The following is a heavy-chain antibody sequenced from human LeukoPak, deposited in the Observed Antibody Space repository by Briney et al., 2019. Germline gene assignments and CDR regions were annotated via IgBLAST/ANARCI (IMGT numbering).Heavy chain of an antibody. CDR2: IYYSGST. CDR3: AREITGTRGVDY. V-gene: IGHV4-30-4*01. J-gene: IGHJ4*02. D-gene: IGHD1-7*01. Sequence: SQTLSLTCTVSGGSISSGDYYWSWIRQPPGKGLEWIGYIYYSGSTYYNPSLKSRVTISVDTSKNQFSLNLTSVTAADTAVYYCAREITGTRGVDYWGQGILVTVSS. CDR1: GGSISSGDYY.